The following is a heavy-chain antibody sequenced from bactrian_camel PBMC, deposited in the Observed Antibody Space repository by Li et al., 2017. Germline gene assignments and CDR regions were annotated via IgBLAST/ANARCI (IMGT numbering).Heavy chain of an antibody. Sequence: VQLVESGGGLVQPGGSLTLSCQASAFSFSRYWMFWVRQASGKGLEWVSGIKPGGSTTYYADSVKGRFTISRDNGKNTVLLQMNSLKPEDTAVYYCAANSVCLPATVTTVDSVTEYTYWGQGTQVTVS. CDR1: AFSFSRYW. J-gene: IGHJ4*01. D-gene: IGHD4*01. CDR3: AANSVCLPATVTTVDSVTEYTY. CDR2: IKPGGSTT. V-gene: IGHV3S1*01.